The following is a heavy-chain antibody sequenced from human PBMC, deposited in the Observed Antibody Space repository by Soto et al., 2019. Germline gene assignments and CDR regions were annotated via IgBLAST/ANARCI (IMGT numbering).Heavy chain of an antibody. D-gene: IGHD3-16*02. V-gene: IGHV4-59*01. CDR1: GGSISSYY. CDR2: IYYSGST. Sequence: PSETLSLTCTVSGGSISSYYWSWIRQPPGKGLEWIGYIYYSGSTNYNPSLKSRVTISVDTSKNQFSLKLSSVTAADTAVYYCARVGRLHLGELSFDYWGQGTLVTVSS. CDR3: ARVGRLHLGELSFDY. J-gene: IGHJ4*02.